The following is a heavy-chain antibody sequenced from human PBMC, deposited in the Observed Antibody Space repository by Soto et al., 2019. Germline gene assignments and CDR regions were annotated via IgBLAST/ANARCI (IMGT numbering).Heavy chain of an antibody. CDR1: GFTFSSYA. Sequence: GSLRLSCAASGFTFSSYAMSWVRQAPGKGLEWVSAISGSGGSTYYADSVKGRFTISRDNSKNTLYLQMNSLRAEDTAVYYCAATAAGYTYYYGMDVWGQGTTVTVSS. CDR2: ISGSGGST. J-gene: IGHJ6*02. D-gene: IGHD2-2*02. CDR3: AATAAGYTYYYGMDV. V-gene: IGHV3-23*01.